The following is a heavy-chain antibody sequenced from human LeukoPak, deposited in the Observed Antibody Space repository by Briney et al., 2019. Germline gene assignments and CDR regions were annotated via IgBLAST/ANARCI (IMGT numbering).Heavy chain of an antibody. V-gene: IGHV4-59*01. J-gene: IGHJ4*02. Sequence: SETLSLTCTVSGGSISSYYWSWIRQPPGKGLEWIGYIYYSGSTNYNPSLKSRVTISVDTSRNQFSLKLSSVTAADTAVYYCARVGSPVDYWGQGTLVTVSS. D-gene: IGHD4-17*01. CDR3: ARVGSPVDY. CDR1: GGSISSYY. CDR2: IYYSGST.